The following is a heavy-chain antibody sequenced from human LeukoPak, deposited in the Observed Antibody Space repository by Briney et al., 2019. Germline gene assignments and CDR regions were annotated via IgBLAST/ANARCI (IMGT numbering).Heavy chain of an antibody. D-gene: IGHD6-13*01. CDR1: GFSFSSYA. V-gene: IGHV3-23*01. Sequence: GGSLRLSCAASGFSFSSYAMSWVRQAPGKGLEWVSAISESGSSTYYADSVKGRFTISRDNSKNTLYLQMNSLRAEDTAVYYCARDLGGSSFDPWGQGTLVTVSS. CDR3: ARDLGGSSFDP. CDR2: ISESGSST. J-gene: IGHJ5*02.